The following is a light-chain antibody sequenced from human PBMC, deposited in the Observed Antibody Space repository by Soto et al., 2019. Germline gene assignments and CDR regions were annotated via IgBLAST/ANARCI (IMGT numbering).Light chain of an antibody. CDR1: QGISSY. Sequence: IPLTQSPSSLSASVGDRVTITCRASQGISSYLAWYQQKPGKAPKLLIYAASTLQSGVPSRFSGSGSGTDFTLTISSLQPEDFATYYCQQLNSYPSGGTFGQGTKVEIK. J-gene: IGKJ1*01. CDR3: QQLNSYPSGGT. V-gene: IGKV1-9*01. CDR2: AAS.